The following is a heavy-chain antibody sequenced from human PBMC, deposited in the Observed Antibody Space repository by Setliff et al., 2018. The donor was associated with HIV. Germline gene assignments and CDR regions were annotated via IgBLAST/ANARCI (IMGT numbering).Heavy chain of an antibody. CDR1: GGSISSGDYY. D-gene: IGHD3-10*01. Sequence: SETLSLTCTVSGGSISSGDYYWSWIRQPPGKGLEWIGEINHSGSTKYNPSLKSRVTISVDTSKNQFSLKLSSVTAADTAVYYCARERRYYGSGSSLWGQGTLVTVSS. CDR3: ARERRYYGSGSSL. CDR2: INHSGST. J-gene: IGHJ4*02. V-gene: IGHV4-39*07.